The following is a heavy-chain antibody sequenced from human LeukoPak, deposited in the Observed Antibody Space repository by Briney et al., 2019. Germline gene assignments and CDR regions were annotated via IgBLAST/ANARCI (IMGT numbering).Heavy chain of an antibody. J-gene: IGHJ6*03. CDR3: ARDDSGNYYYYYMDV. Sequence: SVKVSCKASGGTFSSYTISWVRQAPGQGLEWMGRIIPILGIANYAQKFQGRVTITADKSTSTAYMELSSLRSENTAVYYCARDDSGNYYYYYMDVWGKGTTVTVSS. D-gene: IGHD3-22*01. CDR2: IIPILGIA. CDR1: GGTFSSYT. V-gene: IGHV1-69*04.